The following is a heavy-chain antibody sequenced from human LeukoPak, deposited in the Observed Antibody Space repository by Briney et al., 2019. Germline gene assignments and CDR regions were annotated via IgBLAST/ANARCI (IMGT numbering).Heavy chain of an antibody. CDR2: IYYSGST. CDR3: ASSKGVITIGI. J-gene: IGHJ3*02. D-gene: IGHD3-3*01. CDR1: GGSISSYY. Sequence: PSENLSLTCTVSGGSISSYYWSWIRQPPGKGLEWIGYIYYSGSTNYNPSLKSRVTISVDTSKNQFSLKLSSVTAADTAVYYCASSKGVITIGIWGQGTMVTVSS. V-gene: IGHV4-59*01.